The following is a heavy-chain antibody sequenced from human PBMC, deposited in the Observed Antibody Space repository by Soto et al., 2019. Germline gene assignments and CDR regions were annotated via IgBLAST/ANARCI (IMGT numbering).Heavy chain of an antibody. D-gene: IGHD1-1*01. Sequence: EVQLLESGGGLVQPGGSLRLSCAASGFTFSSYAMSWVRQAPGKGLEWVSAISGSGGSTFYADSVKGRFTISRDNSKNTLDQQMNSLRAEDAAVYYCAKEGGDGCNDARDSFDIWGPGTIVHVSS. J-gene: IGHJ3*02. CDR2: ISGSGGST. CDR1: GFTFSSYA. CDR3: AKEGGDGCNDARDSFDI. V-gene: IGHV3-23*01.